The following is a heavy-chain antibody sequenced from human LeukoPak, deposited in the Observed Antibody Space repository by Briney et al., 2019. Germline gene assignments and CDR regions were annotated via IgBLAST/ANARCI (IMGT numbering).Heavy chain of an antibody. J-gene: IGHJ6*04. D-gene: IGHD3-10*01. V-gene: IGHV1-2*06. CDR2: INPNSGGT. CDR3: ARVRVLLWFGEQGPMDV. CDR1: GYTFTGYY. Sequence: ASVKVSCKASGYTFTGYYMHWVRQAPGQGLEWMGRINPNSGGTNYAQKLQGRVTMTTDTSTSTAYMELRSLRSDDTAVYYCARVRVLLWFGEQGPMDVWGKGTTVTVSS.